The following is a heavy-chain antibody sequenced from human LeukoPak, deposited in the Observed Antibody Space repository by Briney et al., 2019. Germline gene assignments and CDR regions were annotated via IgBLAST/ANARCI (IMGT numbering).Heavy chain of an antibody. V-gene: IGHV1-69*13. D-gene: IGHD3-9*01. J-gene: IGHJ4*02. CDR1: GGTFSSYA. Sequence: SVRVSCKASGGTFSSYAISWVRQAPGQGLEWMGGIIPIFGTANYAQKFQGRVTITADESTSTAYMELSSLRSEDTAVYYCASGSTVLRYFDDWGQGTLVTVSS. CDR3: ASGSTVLRYFDD. CDR2: IIPIFGTA.